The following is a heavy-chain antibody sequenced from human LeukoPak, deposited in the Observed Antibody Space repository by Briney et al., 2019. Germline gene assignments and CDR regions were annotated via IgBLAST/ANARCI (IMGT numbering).Heavy chain of an antibody. CDR3: ARPSGGGYYFDY. CDR1: GGSISTYY. Sequence: SETLSLTCTVSGGSISTYYWNWIRQPPGKGLEWIGYIYYSGSTNYNPSLKSRVTISVDTPKNQFSLKLGSVTAADTAVYYCARPSGGGYYFDYWGQGTLVTVSS. V-gene: IGHV4-59*08. D-gene: IGHD3-16*01. J-gene: IGHJ4*02. CDR2: IYYSGST.